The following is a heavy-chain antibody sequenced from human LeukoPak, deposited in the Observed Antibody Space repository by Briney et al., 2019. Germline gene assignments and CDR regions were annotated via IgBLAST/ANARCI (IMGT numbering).Heavy chain of an antibody. CDR3: ASGYYYGSGSYGMDV. CDR1: GGSISSSNYY. V-gene: IGHV4-39*01. CDR2: IYYTGST. Sequence: SETLSLTCTVSGGSISSSNYYWGWIPQPPGKGLEWIGTIYYTGSTYYNPSLKSRVTISVDTSKNQFSLKLTSVAAADTAIYYCASGYYYGSGSYGMDVWGQGTTVTVSS. J-gene: IGHJ6*02. D-gene: IGHD3-10*01.